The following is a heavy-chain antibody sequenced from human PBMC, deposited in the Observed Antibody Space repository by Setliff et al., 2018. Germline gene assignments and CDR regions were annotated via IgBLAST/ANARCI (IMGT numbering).Heavy chain of an antibody. J-gene: IGHJ3*02. D-gene: IGHD3-3*01. CDR3: ARDRFYNSWSGTSITAPHDAFDI. V-gene: IGHV1-46*03. CDR2: INPSGGLT. CDR1: GYTFTSYG. Sequence: ASVKVSCKASGYTFTSYGVHWVRQAPGQGLEWMGIINPSGGLTKYAQKFQGRVTMTSDTSTNTVYLEVSSLRSEDTAVYFCARDRFYNSWSGTSITAPHDAFDIWGQGTMVTVSS.